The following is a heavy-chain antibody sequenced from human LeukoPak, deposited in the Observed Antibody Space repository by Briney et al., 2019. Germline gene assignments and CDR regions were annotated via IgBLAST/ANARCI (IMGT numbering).Heavy chain of an antibody. V-gene: IGHV3-30*02. CDR3: AKGPGMKYNWNDLDY. CDR1: GFTFSSYG. Sequence: PGGSLRLSCAASGFTFSSYGMHWVRQAPGKGLEWVAVIWYGGSNKYYADSVKGRFTISRDNSKNTLYLQMNSLRAEDTAVYYCAKGPGMKYNWNDLDYWGQGTLVTVSS. D-gene: IGHD1-1*01. CDR2: IWYGGSNK. J-gene: IGHJ4*02.